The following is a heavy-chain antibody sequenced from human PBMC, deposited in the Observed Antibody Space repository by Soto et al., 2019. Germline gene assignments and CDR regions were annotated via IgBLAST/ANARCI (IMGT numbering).Heavy chain of an antibody. D-gene: IGHD3-22*01. CDR3: AKDLSLVVTTLDY. CDR1: GFTFSSYA. J-gene: IGHJ4*02. Sequence: PGGSLRLSCSASGFTFSSYAMSWVRQAPGKGLEWVSAISGSGGSTYYADSVKGRFTISRDNSKNTLYLQMNSLRAEDTAVYYCAKDLSLVVTTLDYWGQGTLVTVSS. V-gene: IGHV3-23*01. CDR2: ISGSGGST.